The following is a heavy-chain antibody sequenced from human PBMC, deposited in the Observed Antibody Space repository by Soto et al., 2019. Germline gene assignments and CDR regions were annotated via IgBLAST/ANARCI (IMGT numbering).Heavy chain of an antibody. CDR3: ARVEVRGVIPPYYYYYGMDV. D-gene: IGHD3-10*01. J-gene: IGHJ6*02. Sequence: PSETLSLTCTVSGGSISSGGYYWSWIRQHPGKGLEWIGYIYYSGSTYYNPSLKSRVTISVDTSKNQFSLKLSSVTAADTAVYYCARVEVRGVIPPYYYYYGMDVWGQGTTVTVSS. CDR2: IYYSGST. CDR1: GGSISSGGYY. V-gene: IGHV4-31*03.